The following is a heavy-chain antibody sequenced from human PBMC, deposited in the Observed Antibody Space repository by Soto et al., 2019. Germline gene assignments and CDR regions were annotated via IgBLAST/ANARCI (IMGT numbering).Heavy chain of an antibody. V-gene: IGHV1-18*01. D-gene: IGHD1-26*01. Sequence: KLQGRVTMTTDTSTSTAYMELRSLRSDDTAVYYCARDRGSYALNYWGQGTLVTVSS. J-gene: IGHJ4*02. CDR3: ARDRGSYALNY.